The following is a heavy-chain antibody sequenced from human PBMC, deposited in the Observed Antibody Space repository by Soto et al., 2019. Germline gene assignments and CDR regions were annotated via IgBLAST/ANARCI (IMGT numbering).Heavy chain of an antibody. CDR1: GYTFTSYY. CDR3: AREGVAVAGDY. D-gene: IGHD6-19*01. CDR2: INPSGGST. Sequence: QVQLVQSGAEVKKPGALVKVACKASGYTFTSYYMNWVRQAPGQGLEWMGIINPSGGSTSYAQKFQVRDTMTRDTSTSTVFTELSSLRSEDTAVYYCAREGVAVAGDYWGQGTLVTVSS. V-gene: IGHV1-46*01. J-gene: IGHJ4*02.